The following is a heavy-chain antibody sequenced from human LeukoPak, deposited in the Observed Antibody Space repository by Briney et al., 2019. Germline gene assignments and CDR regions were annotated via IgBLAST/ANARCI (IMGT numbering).Heavy chain of an antibody. V-gene: IGHV3-30*19. J-gene: IGHJ6*03. CDR2: ISYDGSNK. D-gene: IGHD2/OR15-2a*01. CDR1: GFTFRNYG. Sequence: GGSLRLSCAASGFTFRNYGMHWVRQAPGKGLDWVAVISYDGSNKYYADSVKGRFTISRDNSKNTLYLQMNSLRAEDTAVYYCAKDQRLFLKVGHYYYMDVWGKGTTVTISS. CDR3: AKDQRLFLKVGHYYYMDV.